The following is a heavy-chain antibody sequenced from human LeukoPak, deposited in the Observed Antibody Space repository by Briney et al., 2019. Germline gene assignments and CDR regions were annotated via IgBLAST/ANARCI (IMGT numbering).Heavy chain of an antibody. V-gene: IGHV3-30*18. CDR3: AKDREWSLDY. CDR1: GFTFSSYG. CDR2: ISYDGSNK. D-gene: IGHD3-3*01. Sequence: GGSLRLSCAASGFTFSSYGMHWVRQAPGKGLEWVAVISYDGSNKYYADSVKGRFTISRDNSKNTLYLQMNSLRAEDTAVYYCAKDREWSLDYWDQGTLVTVSS. J-gene: IGHJ4*02.